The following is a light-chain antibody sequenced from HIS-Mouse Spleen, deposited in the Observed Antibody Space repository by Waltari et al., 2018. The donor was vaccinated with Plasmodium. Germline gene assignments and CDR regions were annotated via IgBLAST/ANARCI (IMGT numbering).Light chain of an antibody. CDR1: NLGSKN. V-gene: IGLV3-9*01. CDR2: RDS. J-gene: IGLJ2*01. CDR3: QVWDSSTVV. Sequence: SYELPQPLSVSVALAQTARLTRGGNNLGSKNVTWYQQKPGKAPVLVIYRDSNRPSGIPERFSGSNSGNTATLTISRAQAGDEADYYCQVWDSSTVVFGGGTKLTVL.